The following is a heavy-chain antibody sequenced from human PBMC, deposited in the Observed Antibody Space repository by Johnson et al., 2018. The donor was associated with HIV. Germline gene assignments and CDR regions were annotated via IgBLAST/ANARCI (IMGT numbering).Heavy chain of an antibody. CDR1: GFTFRTYA. D-gene: IGHD6-19*01. CDR2: IKQDGSEK. Sequence: VLLVESGGGVVQPGRSLRLSCAVSGFTFRTYAMHWVRQAPGKGLEWVANIKQDGSEKYYVDSVKGRFTISRDNSKNTLYLQMSSLRPEDTAVYYCAKIGQWRERLDAFDIWGQGTMVTVSS. CDR3: AKIGQWRERLDAFDI. J-gene: IGHJ3*02. V-gene: IGHV3-7*01.